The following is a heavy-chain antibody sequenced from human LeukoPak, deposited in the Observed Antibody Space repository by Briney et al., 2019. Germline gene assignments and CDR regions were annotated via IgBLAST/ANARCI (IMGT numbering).Heavy chain of an antibody. Sequence: SQTLSLTCAISGGSVSSNSAAWNWIRQSPSRGLEWLGRTYYRSKWYNDYAVSVKSRITINPDTSKNQFSLQLNSVTPEDTAVYYCASDLIAPTQLRYLSPGAFDIWGQGTMVTVSS. V-gene: IGHV6-1*01. CDR1: GGSVSSNSAA. CDR3: ASDLIAPTQLRYLSPGAFDI. CDR2: TYYRSKWYN. J-gene: IGHJ3*02. D-gene: IGHD3-9*01.